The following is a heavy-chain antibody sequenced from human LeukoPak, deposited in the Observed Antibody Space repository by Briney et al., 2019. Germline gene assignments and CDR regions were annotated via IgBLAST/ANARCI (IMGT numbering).Heavy chain of an antibody. D-gene: IGHD6-19*01. CDR1: GGSISNYY. J-gene: IGHJ4*02. Sequence: SETLSLTCTVSGGSISNYYWSWIRQPPGKGLEWIGYIYSSGNTNYNPSLKSRVTISVDTSKNQFSLKVTSVAAADTAVYYCGRGGGGLGFTTGWYFDCWGQGTLVTVSS. V-gene: IGHV4-59*01. CDR2: IYSSGNT. CDR3: GRGGGGLGFTTGWYFDC.